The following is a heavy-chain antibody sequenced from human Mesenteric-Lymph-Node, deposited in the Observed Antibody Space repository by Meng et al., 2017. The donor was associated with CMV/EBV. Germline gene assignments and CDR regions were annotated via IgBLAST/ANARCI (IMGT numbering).Heavy chain of an antibody. CDR3: ASEVVPAARTGNDFLPLSMDV. V-gene: IGHV3-66*02. D-gene: IGHD2-2*01. CDR1: GFTVSSNY. J-gene: IGHJ6*02. CDR2: IYSGGST. Sequence: GESLKISCAASGFTVSSNYMSWVRQAPGKGLEWVSVIYSGGSTYYADSVKGRFTISRDNSRNTLYLQMNSLRAEDTAVYYCASEVVPAARTGNDFLPLSMDVWGQGTTVTVSS.